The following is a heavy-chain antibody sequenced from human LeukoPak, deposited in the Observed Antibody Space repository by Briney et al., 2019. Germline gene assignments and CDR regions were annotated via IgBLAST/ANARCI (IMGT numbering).Heavy chain of an antibody. CDR3: ARDWNTTSDY. Sequence: SVKVSCKASGYSSTNYGISWVRQAPGQGLEWMGWIHIYRGNTNYAQKFQGRVTMTTDTSTSTVYMELRSLRSDDTAVYYCARDWNTTSDYWGQGTLVTVSS. CDR1: GYSSTNYG. J-gene: IGHJ4*02. V-gene: IGHV1-18*01. D-gene: IGHD1/OR15-1a*01. CDR2: IHIYRGNT.